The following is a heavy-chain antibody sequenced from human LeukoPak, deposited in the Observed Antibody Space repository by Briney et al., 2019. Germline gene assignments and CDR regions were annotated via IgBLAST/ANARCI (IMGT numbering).Heavy chain of an antibody. CDR1: GFIFSTSK. Sequence: GGSLRLSCTASGFIFSTSKMTWVRQAPGKGLEWLSDISDSGSTTNYGNSVKGRFTISRDNAQNSLFLQMNSLRDDDTAVYYCARSITLIRGATLPIDYWGLGSLVTVSS. CDR2: ISDSGSTT. D-gene: IGHD3-10*01. CDR3: ARSITLIRGATLPIDY. J-gene: IGHJ4*02. V-gene: IGHV3-48*02.